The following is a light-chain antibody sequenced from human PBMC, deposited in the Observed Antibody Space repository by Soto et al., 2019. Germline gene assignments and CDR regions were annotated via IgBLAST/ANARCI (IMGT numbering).Light chain of an antibody. CDR1: SSDVGAYNS. Sequence: QSALTQPASVSGSPGQSITISCTGTSSDVGAYNSVSWYQQHPDRVPKLMIYDVSNRPSGVSDRFSGSKSGNTASLTISGLQPEDEADYYCSSYTSRSTLVFGGGTKLTVL. CDR3: SSYTSRSTLV. J-gene: IGLJ2*01. V-gene: IGLV2-14*01. CDR2: DVS.